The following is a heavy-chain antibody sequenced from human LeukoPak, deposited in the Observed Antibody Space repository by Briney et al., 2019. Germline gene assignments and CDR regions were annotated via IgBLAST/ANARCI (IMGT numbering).Heavy chain of an antibody. Sequence: ASVKVSCKASGYTFTSYAMHWVRQAPGQRLEWMGWINAGNGNTKYSQKFQGRVTMTRDTSTSTVYMELSSLRSEDTAVYYCARGPYYYDSSGYSFWGQGTLVTVSS. CDR3: ARGPYYYDSSGYSF. D-gene: IGHD3-22*01. CDR2: INAGNGNT. CDR1: GYTFTSYA. V-gene: IGHV1-3*01. J-gene: IGHJ4*02.